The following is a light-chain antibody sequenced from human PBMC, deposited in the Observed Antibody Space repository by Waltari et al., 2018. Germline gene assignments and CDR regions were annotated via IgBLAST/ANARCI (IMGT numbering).Light chain of an antibody. CDR3: VLYLDRDIL. J-gene: IGLJ3*02. Sequence: QTVVTQEPSFSVSPGGTVTLTCALSSGSVSTNYYPSWYQQSPGQAPRPLIYSPNTRSSGVPDRFSGSILGNRAALTITGAQADDESDYHCVLYLDRDILFGGGTKLTVL. CDR1: SGSVSTNYY. V-gene: IGLV8-61*01. CDR2: SPN.